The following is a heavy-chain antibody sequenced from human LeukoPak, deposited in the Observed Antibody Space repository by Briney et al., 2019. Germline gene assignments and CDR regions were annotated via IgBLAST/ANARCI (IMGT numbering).Heavy chain of an antibody. V-gene: IGHV3-7*03. CDR1: GFIFSSYW. Sequence: GGSLRLSCAASGFIFSSYWMDWVRQAPGKGLEWVGHIKNDGSETYYLDSLKGRFSISRDNTNNALYLQMNSLRVEDTAVYYCVKNDGWFHLAQWGQGTLVTVSS. CDR3: VKNDGWFHLAQ. D-gene: IGHD6-19*01. CDR2: IKNDGSET. J-gene: IGHJ4*02.